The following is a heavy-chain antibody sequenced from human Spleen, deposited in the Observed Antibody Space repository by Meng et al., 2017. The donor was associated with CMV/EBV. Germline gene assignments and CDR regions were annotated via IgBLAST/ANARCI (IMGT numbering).Heavy chain of an antibody. CDR1: GFTFTSYE. D-gene: IGHD3-3*01. CDR2: ISSSGNSV. Sequence: GESLKISCAASGFTFTSYEMNWVRQAPGKGLEWLSYISSSGNSVYYADSVKGRFTISRDNAKNSLYLQMNSLRVEDTAVYWCARGVWSGDAAHDHYYGMDVWGQGTTVTVSS. J-gene: IGHJ6*02. V-gene: IGHV3-48*03. CDR3: ARGVWSGDAAHDHYYGMDV.